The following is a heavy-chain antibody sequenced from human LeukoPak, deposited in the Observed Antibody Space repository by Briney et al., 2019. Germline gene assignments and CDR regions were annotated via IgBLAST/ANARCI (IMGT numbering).Heavy chain of an antibody. CDR2: IYYSWST. Sequence: SETLSLTCTVSGGSISSYYWSWIRQPPGKGLEWIGSIYYSWSTYSNPSLQSRVTISVDTSKNQFSLKLNSVTAADTAVYYCASFYCSGGSCYQYYSYYYMDVWGKGTTVTISS. J-gene: IGHJ6*03. D-gene: IGHD2-15*01. CDR3: ASFYCSGGSCYQYYSYYYMDV. CDR1: GGSISSYY. V-gene: IGHV4-39*01.